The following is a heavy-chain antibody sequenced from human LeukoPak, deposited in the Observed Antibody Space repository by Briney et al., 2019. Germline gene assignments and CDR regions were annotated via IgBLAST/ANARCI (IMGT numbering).Heavy chain of an antibody. CDR2: IYPGDSDT. D-gene: IGHD2-15*01. J-gene: IGHJ5*02. CDR1: GYSFTSYW. Sequence: GESLKISCKGSGYSFTSYWIGWVRQMPGKGLEWMGIIYPGDSDTRYSPSFQGQVTISVDKSISTAYLQWSSLKASDTAIYYCARKRSGVVASNWFDPWGQGTLVTVSS. CDR3: ARKRSGVVASNWFDP. V-gene: IGHV5-51*01.